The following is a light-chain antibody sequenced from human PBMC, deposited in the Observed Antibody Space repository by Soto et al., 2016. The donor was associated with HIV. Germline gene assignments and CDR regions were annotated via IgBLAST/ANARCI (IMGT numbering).Light chain of an antibody. V-gene: IGKV1-5*03. CDR2: KAS. CDR1: QSISSW. Sequence: DIQMTQSPSTLSASVGDRVTITCRASQSISSWLAWYQQKPGKAPKLLIYKASSLESGVPSRFSGSGSGTEFTLTISSLQPEDFAIYYCQHLNSFLPWTFGQGTKVEIK. CDR3: QHLNSFLPWT. J-gene: IGKJ1*01.